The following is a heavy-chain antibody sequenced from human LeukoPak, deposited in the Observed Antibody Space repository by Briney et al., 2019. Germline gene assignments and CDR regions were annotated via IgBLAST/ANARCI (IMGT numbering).Heavy chain of an antibody. V-gene: IGHV4-30-2*01. CDR2: IYHSGST. CDR3: ARTEIHCSGGSCYPDAFDI. Sequence: SQTLSLTCAVSGGSISSGGYSWSWIRHPPGKGLEWIGYIYHSGSTYYNPSLKSRVTISVDRSKNQFSLKLSSVTAADTAVYYCARTEIHCSGGSCYPDAFDIWGQGTMVTVSS. D-gene: IGHD2-15*01. J-gene: IGHJ3*02. CDR1: GGSISSGGYS.